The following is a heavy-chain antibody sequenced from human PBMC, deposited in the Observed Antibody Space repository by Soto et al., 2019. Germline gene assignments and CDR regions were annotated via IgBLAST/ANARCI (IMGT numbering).Heavy chain of an antibody. CDR1: GFTFRRYW. V-gene: IGHV3-74*01. CDR2: INGDGSST. Sequence: VQLVESGGGLVQPGGSLRLSCAASGFTFRRYWMHWVRQASGKGLVWVSRINGDGSSTSYADSVKGRFTISRDNAKNTRYSQINSLRAEDTAVYYCVSLVERSDIAFDIWGQGTMVTVSS. D-gene: IGHD6-6*01. CDR3: VSLVERSDIAFDI. J-gene: IGHJ3*02.